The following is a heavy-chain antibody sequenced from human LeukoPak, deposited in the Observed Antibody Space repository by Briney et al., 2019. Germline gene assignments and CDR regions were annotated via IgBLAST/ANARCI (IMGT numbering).Heavy chain of an antibody. D-gene: IGHD3-22*01. V-gene: IGHV4-39*07. J-gene: IGHJ4*02. CDR2: IYYSGTT. Sequence: TSETLSLTCTVSGGSISSSPYYWGWIRQPPGKGLEWIGSIYYSGTTHYSPSLESRVTISVDTSKNQFSLKLASVTAADTALYYCAKGGPGNYYDSSGYYPFDYWGQGTLVTVSS. CDR1: GGSISSSPYY. CDR3: AKGGPGNYYDSSGYYPFDY.